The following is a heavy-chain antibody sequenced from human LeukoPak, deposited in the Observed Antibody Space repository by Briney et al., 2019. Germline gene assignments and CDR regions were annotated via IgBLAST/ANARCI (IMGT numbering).Heavy chain of an antibody. Sequence: SVKVSCKASGYTFTDYYMHWVRQAPGQGLEWMGWISPNSGGANYAQKFQGRVTMTRDTSISTAYMELSSLRSDDTAIYYCAIIAAATTGGDDDAFDIWGQGTMVTVSS. V-gene: IGHV1-2*02. CDR1: GYTFTDYY. J-gene: IGHJ3*02. CDR3: AIIAAATTGGDDDAFDI. D-gene: IGHD6-13*01. CDR2: ISPNSGGA.